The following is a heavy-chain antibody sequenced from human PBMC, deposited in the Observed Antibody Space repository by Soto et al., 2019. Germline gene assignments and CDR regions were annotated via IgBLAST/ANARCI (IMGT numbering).Heavy chain of an antibody. Sequence: GGSLRLSCAASGFTFSSYGMHWVRQAPGKGLEWVAVIWYDGSNKYYADSVKGRFTISRDNSKNTLYLQMNSLRAEDTAVYYCAREYGDYEDAFDIWGQGTMVTVSS. V-gene: IGHV3-33*01. CDR3: AREYGDYEDAFDI. CDR1: GFTFSSYG. D-gene: IGHD4-17*01. CDR2: IWYDGSNK. J-gene: IGHJ3*02.